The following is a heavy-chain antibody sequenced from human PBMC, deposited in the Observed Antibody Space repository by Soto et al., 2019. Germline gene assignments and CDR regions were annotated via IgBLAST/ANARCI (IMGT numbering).Heavy chain of an antibody. CDR1: GDSISGYY. D-gene: IGHD2-15*01. Sequence: ETLSLTCTVSGDSISGYYWTWIRQPPGRGLEWLGDIDYICNTNYNPSLMSRVTISVDTSKNQFSLRLNSVTAADTAVYYCARQTVVTTEGPGPPAYWGQGTLVTVSS. V-gene: IGHV4-59*01. J-gene: IGHJ4*02. CDR3: ARQTVVTTEGPGPPAY. CDR2: IDYICNT.